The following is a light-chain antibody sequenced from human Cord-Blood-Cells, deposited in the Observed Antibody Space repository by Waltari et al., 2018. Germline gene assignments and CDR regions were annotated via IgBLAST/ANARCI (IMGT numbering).Light chain of an antibody. CDR3: QQSYSTPFT. Sequence: DIQMTQSPSPLSASVGDRVPITCRDSRSISSYLNWYQQKPGKAPKLLIYAASSLQSGVPSRFSGSGSGTDFTLTISSLQPEDFATYYCQQSYSTPFTFGPGTKVDIK. V-gene: IGKV1-39*01. CDR2: AAS. CDR1: RSISSY. J-gene: IGKJ3*01.